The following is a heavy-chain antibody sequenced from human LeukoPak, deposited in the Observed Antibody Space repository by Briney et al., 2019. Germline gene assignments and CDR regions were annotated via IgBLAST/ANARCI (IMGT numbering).Heavy chain of an antibody. J-gene: IGHJ5*02. Sequence: SETLSPTCTVSGGSISSGAYYWSWIRQPAGKGLEWIGRFYTSGSTNYNPSLKSRVTISVDTSKNQFSLQLNSVTPEDTAVYYCARAQHRELYYDILTGYYGSNWFDPWGQGTLVTVSS. D-gene: IGHD3-9*01. CDR1: GGSISSGAYY. V-gene: IGHV4-61*02. CDR3: ARAQHRELYYDILTGYYGSNWFDP. CDR2: FYTSGST.